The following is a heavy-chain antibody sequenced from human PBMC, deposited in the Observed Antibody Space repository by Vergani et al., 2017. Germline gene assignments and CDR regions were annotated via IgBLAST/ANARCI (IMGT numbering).Heavy chain of an antibody. Sequence: QVQLVQSGAEVKKPGASVKVSCKASGYTFTGYYMHWVRQAPGQGLEWRGWINPNSGGTNYAQKFQGRVTMTRDTSISTAYMELSRLRSDDTAVYYCAKSSSSDCSGGSCFRFDPWGQGTLVTVSS. D-gene: IGHD2-15*01. V-gene: IGHV1-2*02. J-gene: IGHJ5*02. CDR1: GYTFTGYY. CDR2: INPNSGGT. CDR3: AKSSSSDCSGGSCFRFDP.